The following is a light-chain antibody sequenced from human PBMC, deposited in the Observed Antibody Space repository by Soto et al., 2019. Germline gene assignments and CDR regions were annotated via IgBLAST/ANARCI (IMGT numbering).Light chain of an antibody. Sequence: EIVLTQSPGTLSLSPGEGATLSCRASQSIFSSYLAWYQQKPGQAPRLLIYGASSRATGIPDRFSGDGSGTDFTLKISRLEPEDFAVYYCQQYSLSPLTFGGGTKVEIK. CDR1: QSIFSSY. J-gene: IGKJ4*01. CDR2: GAS. V-gene: IGKV3-20*01. CDR3: QQYSLSPLT.